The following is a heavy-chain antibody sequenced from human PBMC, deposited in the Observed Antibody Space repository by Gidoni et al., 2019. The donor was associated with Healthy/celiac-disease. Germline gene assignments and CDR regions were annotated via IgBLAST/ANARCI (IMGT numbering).Heavy chain of an antibody. D-gene: IGHD3-22*01. CDR2: IIWNSGSI. V-gene: IGHV3-9*01. Sequence: EVQLVESGGGLVQPGRSLRLSCAASGFTFDDYAMHWVRHAPGKGLEWVSGIIWNSGSIGYADSVKGRFTISRDNAKNSLYLQMNSLRAEDTALYYCAKGAGPDSSGYYYYFDYWGQGTLVTVSS. CDR3: AKGAGPDSSGYYYYFDY. J-gene: IGHJ4*02. CDR1: GFTFDDYA.